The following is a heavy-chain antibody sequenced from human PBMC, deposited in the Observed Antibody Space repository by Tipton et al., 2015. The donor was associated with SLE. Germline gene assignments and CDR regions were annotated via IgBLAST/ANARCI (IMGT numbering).Heavy chain of an antibody. V-gene: IGHV4-59*01. CDR1: GGSISSYY. CDR3: ARGDYFDY. CDR2: IYYSGST. J-gene: IGHJ4*02. Sequence: TLPLTCTVSGGSISSYYWSWIRQPPGKGLEWIGYIYYSGSTNYNPSLKSRVTISVDTSKNQFSLKLSSVAAADTAVYYCARGDYFDYWGQGTLVTVSS.